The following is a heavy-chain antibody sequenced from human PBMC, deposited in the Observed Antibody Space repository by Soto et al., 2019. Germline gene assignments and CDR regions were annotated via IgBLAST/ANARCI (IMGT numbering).Heavy chain of an antibody. CDR3: ARWWSGSRQGFDP. J-gene: IGHJ5*02. CDR1: GDSISSGDYY. D-gene: IGHD3-3*01. V-gene: IGHV4-31*03. CDR2: IYYSGST. Sequence: QVQLKESGPGLVKPSQTLSLTCTVSGDSISSGDYYWSWIRQHPGKGLEWIGYIYYSGSTYYNPSLKSRVTISVDTSKNQSSLKLSSVTAADTAVYYCARWWSGSRQGFDPWGQGTLVTVSS.